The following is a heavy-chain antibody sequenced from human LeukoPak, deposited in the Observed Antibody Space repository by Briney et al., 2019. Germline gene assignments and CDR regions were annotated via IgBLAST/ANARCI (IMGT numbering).Heavy chain of an antibody. D-gene: IGHD2-8*01. CDR1: GGSLSRYY. J-gene: IGHJ4*02. CDR2: IHYSGNT. Sequence: SETLSLTCGVSGGSLSRYYWSWIRQPPGKGLEWIGSIHYSGNTHYNASLRSRVTISADTSKNQFTLELTSVTAADTAVYYCARHLVIDNGYIHYWGQGTLVTVSS. CDR3: ARHLVIDNGYIHY. V-gene: IGHV4-39*01.